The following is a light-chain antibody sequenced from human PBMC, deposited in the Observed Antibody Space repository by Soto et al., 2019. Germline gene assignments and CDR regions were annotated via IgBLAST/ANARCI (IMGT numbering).Light chain of an antibody. CDR3: QQYGSSPPFT. Sequence: EIVLTQSPGTLSLSPGERATLSCRASQSVSSTYLAWYQQKPGQAPRLLIYGASNRATGIPDRVSGGGSETDFTLTISRLEPEDFAVYYCQQYGSSPPFTFGPGTTVEIK. CDR2: GAS. V-gene: IGKV3-20*01. J-gene: IGKJ3*01. CDR1: QSVSSTY.